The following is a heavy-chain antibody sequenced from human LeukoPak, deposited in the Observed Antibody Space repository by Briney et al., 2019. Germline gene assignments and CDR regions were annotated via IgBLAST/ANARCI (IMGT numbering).Heavy chain of an antibody. CDR3: ATSESQTRFDY. J-gene: IGHJ4*02. CDR2: IFPGYSDT. D-gene: IGHD1/OR15-1a*01. CDR1: GYSLTTYW. Sequence: GESLKISCKGSGYSLTTYWIGLVRQMPGKGLEWIGIIFPGYSDTTYSPSLQGQVTISADTSINTAYLQWSSLRASDTAMYYCATSESQTRFDYWGQGTPVTVSS. V-gene: IGHV5-51*01.